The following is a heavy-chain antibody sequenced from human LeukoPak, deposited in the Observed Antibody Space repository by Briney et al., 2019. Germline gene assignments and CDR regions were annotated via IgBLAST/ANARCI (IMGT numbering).Heavy chain of an antibody. CDR1: GYTFTSYG. CDR3: ARGGIGGEPKTNWFDP. CDR2: VSAYNGNT. D-gene: IGHD3-16*01. V-gene: IGHV1-18*04. Sequence: GASVKVSCKASGYTFTSYGINWVRQAPGQGLEWMGWVSAYNGNTNYAQKLQGRVTMTTDTSTSTAYMELRSLRSDDTAVYYCARGGIGGEPKTNWFDPWGQGTLVTVSS. J-gene: IGHJ5*02.